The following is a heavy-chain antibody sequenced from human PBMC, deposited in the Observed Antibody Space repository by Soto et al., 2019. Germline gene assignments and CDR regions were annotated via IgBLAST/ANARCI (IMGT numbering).Heavy chain of an antibody. D-gene: IGHD3-10*01. V-gene: IGHV4-30-4*01. CDR3: ASRKSSPYFDY. Sequence: SETLSLTCTVAGGSISSGDYYWSWIRQPPGKGLECIGYIYYSGSTYYNPSLKSRVTISVDTSKNQFSLKLSSVTAADTAVYYCASRKSSPYFDYWGQGTLVTVSS. CDR2: IYYSGST. CDR1: GGSISSGDYY. J-gene: IGHJ4*02.